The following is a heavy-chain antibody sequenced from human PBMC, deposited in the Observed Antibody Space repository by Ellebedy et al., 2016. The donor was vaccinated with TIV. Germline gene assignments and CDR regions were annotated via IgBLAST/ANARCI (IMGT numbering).Heavy chain of an antibody. CDR2: IYPGDSYT. D-gene: IGHD6-19*01. J-gene: IGHJ4*02. V-gene: IGHV5-51*01. CDR3: AAEAVAVPPFDY. Sequence: KVSCXGSGYSFTSYWIGWVRQMPGKGLEWMGIIYPGDSYTNYSPSFQGHVTISADKSISTAYLQWSSLKASDTAMYYCAAEAVAVPPFDYWGQGTLVIVSS. CDR1: GYSFTSYW.